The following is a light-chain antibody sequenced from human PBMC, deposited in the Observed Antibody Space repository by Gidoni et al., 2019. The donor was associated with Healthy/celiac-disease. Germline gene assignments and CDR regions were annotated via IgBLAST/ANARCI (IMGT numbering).Light chain of an antibody. CDR2: AAS. CDR1: QSISSY. CDR3: QQSYSTPQYT. Sequence: DIQMTQSPSSLSASVGDRVTITCRASQSISSYLNWYQQKPVKAPKLLIYAASSLQSGVPSRFSGSGSGTDFTLTISSLQPEDFATYYFQQSYSTPQYTFGQGTKLEIK. V-gene: IGKV1-39*01. J-gene: IGKJ2*01.